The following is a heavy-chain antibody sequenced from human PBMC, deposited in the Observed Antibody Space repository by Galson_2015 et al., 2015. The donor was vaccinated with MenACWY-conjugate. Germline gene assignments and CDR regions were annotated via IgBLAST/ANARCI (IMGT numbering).Heavy chain of an antibody. D-gene: IGHD5-18*01. Sequence: SLRLSCAASGFTFSSYAMHWVRQAPGKGLEWLAVISYDGSNKYSADSVKGRFTISRDNYQNTLYLQMNSLRVEDTAVYYCARDLYVDTAMGVDFWGQGTLVTVSS. J-gene: IGHJ4*02. CDR1: GFTFSSYA. CDR2: ISYDGSNK. V-gene: IGHV3-30*04. CDR3: ARDLYVDTAMGVDF.